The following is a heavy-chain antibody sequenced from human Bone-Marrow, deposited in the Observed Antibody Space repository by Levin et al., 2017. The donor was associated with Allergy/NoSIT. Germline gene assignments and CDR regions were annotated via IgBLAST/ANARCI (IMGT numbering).Heavy chain of an antibody. Sequence: GESLKISCAGSGFTFSSYWMTWVRQAPGKGLEWVANIKEDGSEKYYVDSVKGRFTISRDNAKNSLYLQMNSLRAEDTAVYYCARGLPYFDYWGQGTLVTVSS. J-gene: IGHJ4*02. CDR1: GFTFSSYW. CDR2: IKEDGSEK. CDR3: ARGLPYFDY. V-gene: IGHV3-7*04.